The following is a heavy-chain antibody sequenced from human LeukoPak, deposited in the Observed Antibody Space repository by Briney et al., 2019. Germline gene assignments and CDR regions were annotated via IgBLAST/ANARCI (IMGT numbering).Heavy chain of an antibody. V-gene: IGHV1-18*01. CDR1: GYTFTSYG. D-gene: IGHD6-13*01. Sequence: GASVKVSCKASGYTFTSYGISWVRQAPGQGLEWMGWISAYNGNTNYAQKLQGRVTMTTDTSTSTAYMELRGLRSDDTAVYYCARDLWQQLRTPNNWFDPWGQGTLVTVSS. CDR3: ARDLWQQLRTPNNWFDP. CDR2: ISAYNGNT. J-gene: IGHJ5*02.